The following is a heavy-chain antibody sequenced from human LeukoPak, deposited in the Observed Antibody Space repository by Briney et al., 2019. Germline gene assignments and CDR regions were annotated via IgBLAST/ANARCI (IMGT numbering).Heavy chain of an antibody. CDR1: GGSISSSSYY. Sequence: SETLSLTCTVSGGSISSSSYYWGWIRQPPGKGLEWIGSIYYSGSTYYNPSLKSRVTISVDTSKNQFSLKLSSVTAADTAVYYCARDYGDQARVGFYYYYYMDVWGKGTTVTVSS. V-gene: IGHV4-39*07. CDR3: ARDYGDQARVGFYYYYYMDV. CDR2: IYYSGST. D-gene: IGHD4-17*01. J-gene: IGHJ6*03.